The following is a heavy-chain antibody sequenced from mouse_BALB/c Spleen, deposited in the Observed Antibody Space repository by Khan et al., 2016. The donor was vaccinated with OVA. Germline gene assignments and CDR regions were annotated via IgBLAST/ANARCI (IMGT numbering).Heavy chain of an antibody. Sequence: EVELVESGGGLVKTGGSLKLSCSASGFTFSTYAMSWVRQTPEKSLECVATISTGGHYTFYPDSVKGRFTISRDNAKNTLYLQMSSLRSEDTAMYYCARSLVDYHALDYWGQGTSVTVSS. CDR1: GFTFSTYA. CDR3: ARSLVDYHALDY. V-gene: IGHV5-9-3*01. D-gene: IGHD2-2*01. CDR2: ISTGGHYT. J-gene: IGHJ4*01.